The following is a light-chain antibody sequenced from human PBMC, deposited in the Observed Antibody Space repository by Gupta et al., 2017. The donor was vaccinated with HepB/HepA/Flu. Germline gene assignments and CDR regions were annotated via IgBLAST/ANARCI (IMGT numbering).Light chain of an antibody. CDR3: QQYNNWWS. CDR1: QSISRN. Sequence: EIVMTQSPATLSVSPGERATLSCRASQSISRNLAWYQQKPGQAPGPLIYGASTRATGITARLSGSGSGTAFTLTINSLQSEDFAAYYCQQYNNWWSFGPGTKVEIK. V-gene: IGKV3-15*01. CDR2: GAS. J-gene: IGKJ1*01.